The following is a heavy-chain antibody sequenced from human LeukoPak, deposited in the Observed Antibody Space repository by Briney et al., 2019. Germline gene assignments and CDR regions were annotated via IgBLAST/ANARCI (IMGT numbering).Heavy chain of an antibody. D-gene: IGHD3-16*02. CDR2: INPSGGST. V-gene: IGHV1-46*01. CDR3: ARDNSVGDIAWWFDP. Sequence: GASVKVSCKASGYTFTSYYMHRVRQAPGQGLEWMGIINPSGGSTSYAQKFQGRVTMTRDMSTSTVYMELSSLRSEDTAVYYCARDNSVGDIAWWFDPWGQGTLVTVSS. CDR1: GYTFTSYY. J-gene: IGHJ5*02.